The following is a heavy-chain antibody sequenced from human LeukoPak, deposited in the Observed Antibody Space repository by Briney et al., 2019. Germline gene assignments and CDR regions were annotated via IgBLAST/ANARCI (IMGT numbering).Heavy chain of an antibody. CDR2: IQPDGNKE. D-gene: IGHD3-16*01. CDR3: ASQSYARFNP. Sequence: GGSLRLSCAASEFHFSSRWMSWVRQAPGKGLEWVGNIQPDGNKEYPVDSVKGRFTISRDNARNSLFLQMNSLRVEDTAMYYCASQSYARFNPWGQGTLVTVSS. CDR1: EFHFSSRW. J-gene: IGHJ5*02. V-gene: IGHV3-7*01.